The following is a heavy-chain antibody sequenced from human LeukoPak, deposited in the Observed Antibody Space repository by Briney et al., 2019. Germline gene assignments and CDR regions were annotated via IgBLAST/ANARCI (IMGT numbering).Heavy chain of an antibody. CDR1: GFTYSSHG. Sequence: GGSLRHSRAAPGFTYSSHGMTWVRQAPGKGLEWGSGISGSGSRSDYAGSVKGRFTISRDNAKNTLYLQMNSLRAEDTAGYYCAKGSREWELLDAFDIWGQGTMVTVSS. CDR3: AKGSREWELLDAFDI. J-gene: IGHJ3*02. V-gene: IGHV3-23*01. D-gene: IGHD1-26*01. CDR2: ISGSGSRS.